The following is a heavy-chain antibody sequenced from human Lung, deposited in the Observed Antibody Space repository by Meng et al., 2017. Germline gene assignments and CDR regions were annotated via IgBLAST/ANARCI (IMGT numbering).Heavy chain of an antibody. V-gene: IGHV3-23*01. D-gene: IGHD3-10*01. J-gene: IGHJ4*02. CDR3: AKYSYGLGDYLDY. CDR2: LSGCGFST. CDR1: GFCFSSSA. Sequence: DVYLWESGVGLVQSRGSLPPSCADSGFCFSSSAMCWARHAPGKGLVWVSALSGCGFSTYYADSVKGRFAISRHNSKNTLYLQMNSLRAEDTSLYYCAKYSYGLGDYLDYWGQGALVTVSS.